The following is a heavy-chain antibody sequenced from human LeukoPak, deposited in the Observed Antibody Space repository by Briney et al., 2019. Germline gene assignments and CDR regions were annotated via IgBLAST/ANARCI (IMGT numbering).Heavy chain of an antibody. Sequence: GGSLRLSCAASGFTFSSYGMGWVRQAPGKGLEWVSRITGSGGSTYYADSVKRRFTISRDNSRNTLYLQMNTLRAEDTAIYYCAKLVTEGGSGYWGQGTLVTVSS. V-gene: IGHV3-23*01. CDR3: AKLVTEGGSGY. J-gene: IGHJ4*02. D-gene: IGHD3-10*01. CDR2: ITGSGGST. CDR1: GFTFSSYG.